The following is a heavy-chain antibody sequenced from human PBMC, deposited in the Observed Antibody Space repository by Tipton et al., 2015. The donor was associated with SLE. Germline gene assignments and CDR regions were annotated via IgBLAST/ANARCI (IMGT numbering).Heavy chain of an antibody. CDR2: ISGTGVST. CDR3: ARGGYSSSLEYYYGMDV. V-gene: IGHV3-23*01. J-gene: IGHJ6*02. D-gene: IGHD6-13*01. CDR1: GFRFGNYA. Sequence: SLRLSCAASGFRFGNYAMSWVRQAPGKGPEWVSAISGTGVSTYYADSVKGRFTIDRDNSKNTLYLQMNSLRAEDTAVYYCARGGYSSSLEYYYGMDVWGQGTTVTVSS.